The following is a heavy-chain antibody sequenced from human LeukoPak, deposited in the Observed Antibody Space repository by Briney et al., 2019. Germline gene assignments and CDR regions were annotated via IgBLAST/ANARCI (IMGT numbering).Heavy chain of an antibody. CDR3: VRERYRGSDD. CDR2: IKEDGNEK. CDR1: GFSFSSDL. Sequence: GGSLRFSCAASGFSFSSDLMSWGRQARGKGLEWVAIIKEDGNEKYYVNSVKGRFTFSRANTKNSIYLQMNSLRGENTAVYYGVRERYRGSDDWGQGTLVTVSS. V-gene: IGHV3-7*01. D-gene: IGHD3-10*01. J-gene: IGHJ4*02.